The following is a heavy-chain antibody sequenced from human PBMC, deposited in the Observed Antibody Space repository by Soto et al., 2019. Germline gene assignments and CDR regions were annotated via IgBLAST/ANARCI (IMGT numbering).Heavy chain of an antibody. CDR1: GFTFSSYW. J-gene: IGHJ6*02. CDR3: ARDYQLPFLYYYYYYGMDV. D-gene: IGHD2-2*01. Sequence: GGSLRLSCAASGFTFSSYWMSWVRQAPGKGLEWVANIKQDGSEKYYVDSVKGRFTISRDNAKNSLYLQMNSLRAEDTAVYYCARDYQLPFLYYYYYYGMDVWGQGTTVTVSS. CDR2: IKQDGSEK. V-gene: IGHV3-7*01.